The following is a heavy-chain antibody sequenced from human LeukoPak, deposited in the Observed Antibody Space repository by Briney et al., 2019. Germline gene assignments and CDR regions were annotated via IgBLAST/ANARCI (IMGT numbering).Heavy chain of an antibody. J-gene: IGHJ4*02. V-gene: IGHV3-74*01. CDR2: INTDGSST. CDR3: ASGLDGDHAPCDY. Sequence: GGSLRLSCAASGFTFSSYWMHWVRQAPGKGLVWVSRINTDGSSTSYADSVKGRFTISRDNAKNPLYLQMNSLRAEDTAVYYCASGLDGDHAPCDYWGQGTLVTVSS. CDR1: GFTFSSYW. D-gene: IGHD4-17*01.